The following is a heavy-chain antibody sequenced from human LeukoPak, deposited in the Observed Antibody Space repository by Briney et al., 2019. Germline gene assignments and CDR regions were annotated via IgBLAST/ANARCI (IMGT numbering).Heavy chain of an antibody. Sequence: SQTLSLTCTVSGGSVSSSSYYWGWIRQPPGKGLEWIGNIYYSGSTYYNPSLTSRVTMSVDTSNNQFSLKMHSVTAADTAVYYCARLSKGRFFDYIFDYWGQGTLVTASS. CDR3: ARLSKGRFFDYIFDY. V-gene: IGHV4-39*01. J-gene: IGHJ4*02. D-gene: IGHD3-9*01. CDR1: GGSVSSSSYY. CDR2: IYYSGST.